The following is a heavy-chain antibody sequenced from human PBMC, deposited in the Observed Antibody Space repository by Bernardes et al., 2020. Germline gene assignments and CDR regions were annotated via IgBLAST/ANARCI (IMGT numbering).Heavy chain of an antibody. CDR3: AKEEGIAVLFSAFDV. CDR1: GFTFYDYG. J-gene: IGHJ3*01. Sequence: GGSLRPSCSVSGFTFYDYGMHWVRQAPGKGLEWVSGISWDSGRIGYADSVKGRFTISRDNAKNSLYLQMKSLRVEDTALYYCAKEEGIAVLFSAFDVWGQGTMVTVSS. V-gene: IGHV3-9*01. D-gene: IGHD6-19*01. CDR2: ISWDSGRI.